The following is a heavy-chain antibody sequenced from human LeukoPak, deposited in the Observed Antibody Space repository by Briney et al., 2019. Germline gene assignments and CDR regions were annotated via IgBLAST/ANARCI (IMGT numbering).Heavy chain of an antibody. D-gene: IGHD2-15*01. Sequence: GGSLRLSCAASGFTFSSYAMHWVRQAPGKGLEWVAVISYDGSNKYYADSVKGRFTISRDNAKNSLYLQMNSLRAEDTAVYYCARDRSIVVVVAANYYYYGMDVWGQGTTVTVSS. V-gene: IGHV3-30-3*01. CDR1: GFTFSSYA. CDR2: ISYDGSNK. CDR3: ARDRSIVVVVAANYYYYGMDV. J-gene: IGHJ6*02.